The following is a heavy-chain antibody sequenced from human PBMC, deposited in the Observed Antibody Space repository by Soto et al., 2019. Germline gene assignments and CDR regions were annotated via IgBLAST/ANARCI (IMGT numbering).Heavy chain of an antibody. Sequence: ASVKVSYKASGYSFTDYHIHWVRQAPGQGLEWLGRINPKSGGTSTAQKFQGWVTMTRDRSISTVYMELSRLRSDDTAVYYCARDFSPGSSRLYYYYGMDVWGQGTTVTVSS. J-gene: IGHJ6*02. V-gene: IGHV1-2*04. CDR3: ARDFSPGSSRLYYYYGMDV. CDR1: GYSFTDYH. D-gene: IGHD6-6*01. CDR2: INPKSGGT.